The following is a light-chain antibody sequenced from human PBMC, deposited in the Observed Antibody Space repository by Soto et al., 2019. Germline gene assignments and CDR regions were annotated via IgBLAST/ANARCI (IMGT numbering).Light chain of an antibody. Sequence: DVVMTQTPLSLSVAPGQPASISCKSSQSLLHITGETFLFWYRQKPGQSPQLLIYEVSTRVSGVPDRFSGSGSGTDFTLEISRVETDDVGIYYCMQSTQLPPTFGQGTRLEIK. CDR1: QSLLHITGETF. CDR2: EVS. J-gene: IGKJ5*01. CDR3: MQSTQLPPT. V-gene: IGKV2D-29*02.